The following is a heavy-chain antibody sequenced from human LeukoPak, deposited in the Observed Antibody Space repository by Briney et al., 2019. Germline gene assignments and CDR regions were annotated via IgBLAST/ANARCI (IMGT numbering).Heavy chain of an antibody. D-gene: IGHD1-26*01. Sequence: SETLSLTCTVSGGSTSSSYWSWIRQPPGKGLEWIGYIYYSGSTNYNPSLKSRVTISVDTSKNQFSLKLSPVTAAEPAVNYCARHSGSYYFDYGGQGTLVTVPS. J-gene: IGHJ4*02. CDR3: ARHSGSYYFDY. CDR2: IYYSGST. CDR1: GGSTSSSY. V-gene: IGHV4-59*08.